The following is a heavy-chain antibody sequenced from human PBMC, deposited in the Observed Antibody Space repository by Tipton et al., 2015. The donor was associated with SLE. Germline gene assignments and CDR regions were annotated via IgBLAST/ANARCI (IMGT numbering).Heavy chain of an antibody. D-gene: IGHD3-22*01. CDR3: ARVKVGGNWFDP. V-gene: IGHV3-7*03. CDR1: GFTFSSYW. J-gene: IGHJ5*02. CDR2: IKQDGSEK. Sequence: SLRLSCAASGFTFSSYWMSWVRQAPGKGLEWVANIKQDGSEKYYVDSVKGRFTLSRDNAKNSLYLQMNSLRAEDTAVYYCARVKVGGNWFDPWGQGTLVTVSS.